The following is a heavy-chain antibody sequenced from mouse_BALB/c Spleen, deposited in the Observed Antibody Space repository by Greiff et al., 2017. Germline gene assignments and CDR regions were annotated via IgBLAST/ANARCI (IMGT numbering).Heavy chain of an antibody. CDR1: GYTFTSYG. CDR2: IYPGDGDT. J-gene: IGHJ4*01. V-gene: IGHV1-87*01. CDR3: ARRGGSYYCAMDD. Sequence: QVQLQQSGPELVRPGASVKMSCKASGYTFTSYGMQWVKQRPGQGLEWIGAIYPGDGDTRYTQKFKGKATLTADKSSSTAYMQLSSLASEDSAVYYCARRGGSYYCAMDDWGQGTTVTVSS.